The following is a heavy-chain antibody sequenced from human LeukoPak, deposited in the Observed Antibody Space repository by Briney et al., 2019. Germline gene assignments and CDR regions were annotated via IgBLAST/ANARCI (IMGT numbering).Heavy chain of an antibody. D-gene: IGHD3-9*01. CDR1: GGSISSYY. Sequence: SETLSLTCTVSGGSISSYYWSWIRQPAGKGLEWIGRTYTSGSTNYNPSLKSRVTMSVDTSKNQFSLKLSSVTAADTAVYYRARGGSYDILTGYPKPYNWFDPWGQGTLVTVSS. CDR2: TYTSGST. CDR3: ARGGSYDILTGYPKPYNWFDP. V-gene: IGHV4-4*07. J-gene: IGHJ5*02.